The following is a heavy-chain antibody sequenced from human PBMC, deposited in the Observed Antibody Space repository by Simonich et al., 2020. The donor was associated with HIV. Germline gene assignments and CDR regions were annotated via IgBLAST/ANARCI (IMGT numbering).Heavy chain of an antibody. D-gene: IGHD6-13*01. V-gene: IGHV4-4*02. CDR3: ARDEARIAAAGTQD. CDR1: GGSISRSNL. J-gene: IGHJ4*02. Sequence: QVQLQESGPGLVKPSGTLSLTCAVSGGSISRSNLWSWVRQLPGKGLAWIGEIYHSGRTNYNPSLKSRVTISVDKANNEISLKLSSVTAADTAVYYCARDEARIAAAGTQDWGQGTLVTVAS. CDR2: IYHSGRT.